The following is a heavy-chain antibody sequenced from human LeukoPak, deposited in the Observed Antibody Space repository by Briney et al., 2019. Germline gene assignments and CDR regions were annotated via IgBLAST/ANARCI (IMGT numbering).Heavy chain of an antibody. CDR3: ARATGGDAFDI. V-gene: IGHV1-69*05. D-gene: IGHD4-17*01. CDR1: GGTSSSYA. J-gene: IGHJ3*02. Sequence: ASVKVSCKASGGTSSSYAISWVRQPPGQGLEWRGGVIPIFGTANYAQKFQGRVTIATDESTSTAYMELSSLRSEATAVYYCARATGGDAFDIWGQGTMVTVSS. CDR2: VIPIFGTA.